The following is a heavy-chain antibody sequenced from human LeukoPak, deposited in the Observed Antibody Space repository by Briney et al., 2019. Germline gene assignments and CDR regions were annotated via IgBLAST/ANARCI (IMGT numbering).Heavy chain of an antibody. Sequence: SETLSLTCTVAGGSVSSYYRNCIRQPAGKGLEWIGRIYTSGSTNYNPSLKSRVTMSVDTSKNQFSLKLSSVTDADTAVYNCARDVPRDERVRGVVNDYWGQGTLVTVSS. V-gene: IGHV4-4*07. CDR3: ARDVPRDERVRGVVNDY. CDR1: GGSVSSYY. D-gene: IGHD3-10*01. J-gene: IGHJ4*02. CDR2: IYTSGST.